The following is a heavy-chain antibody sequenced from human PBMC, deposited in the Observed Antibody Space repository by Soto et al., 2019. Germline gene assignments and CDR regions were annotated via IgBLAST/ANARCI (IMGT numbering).Heavy chain of an antibody. CDR3: AGLYHYDSSGYYDY. J-gene: IGHJ4*02. CDR1: GNSFTTYY. D-gene: IGHD3-22*01. CDR2: INPSGGRT. Sequence: ASVKVSCKASGNSFTTYYMHWVRQARGQGLEWMGIINPSGGRTTYAQKFQGRVTMTRDTSTSKFHMELSSLTSEDTAVYYCAGLYHYDSSGYYDYWGQGTLVTVSS. V-gene: IGHV1-46*01.